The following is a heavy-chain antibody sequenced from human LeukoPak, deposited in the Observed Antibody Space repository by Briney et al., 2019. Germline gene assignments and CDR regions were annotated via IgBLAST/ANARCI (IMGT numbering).Heavy chain of an antibody. V-gene: IGHV4-34*01. CDR2: INHSGST. Sequence: SETLSLTCAVYGGSFSGYYWSWIRQPPGKGLEWIGEINHSGSTNYNPSLKSRVTISVDTSKNQFSLKLSSVTAADTAVYYCARDANTGWFDPWGQGTLVTVSS. J-gene: IGHJ5*02. CDR1: GGSFSGYY. CDR3: ARDANTGWFDP. D-gene: IGHD3-16*01.